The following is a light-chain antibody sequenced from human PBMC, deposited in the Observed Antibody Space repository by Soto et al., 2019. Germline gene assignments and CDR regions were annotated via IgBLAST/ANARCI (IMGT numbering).Light chain of an antibody. CDR1: QSVSSY. Sequence: EIVLTQSPGTLSLSAGERATLSCRASQSVSSYLAWYQQKPGQAPRLLIYDASNSATGIPARFSGSGSGTGFALTISSLEPEDYAVYYCQQRSNWPPSITFGQGTRLEIK. J-gene: IGKJ5*01. CDR2: DAS. V-gene: IGKV3-11*01. CDR3: QQRSNWPPSIT.